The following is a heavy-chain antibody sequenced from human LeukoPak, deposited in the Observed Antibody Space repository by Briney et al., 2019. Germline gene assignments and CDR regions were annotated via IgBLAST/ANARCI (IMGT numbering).Heavy chain of an antibody. J-gene: IGHJ4*02. CDR1: GFTFSTYA. CDR2: LTGGGGGT. CDR3: AKESGKFDY. Sequence: PGGSLRLSCAASGFTFSTYAMSWVRQAPGKGLEWVSGLTGGGGGTSYADSVKGRFTISRDNSKNSLYLQMNSLRSEDTAMYYCAKESGKFDYWGQGTLVAVSS. V-gene: IGHV3-23*01.